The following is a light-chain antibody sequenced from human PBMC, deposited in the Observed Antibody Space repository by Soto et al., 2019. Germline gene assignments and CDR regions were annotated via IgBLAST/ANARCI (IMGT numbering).Light chain of an antibody. Sequence: EFLLTQSPGTLSLSPCERATLSCNASQSLANSFIAWYQQKPGQAPRLLIYDASNRATGIPARFSGSGSGTDFTLTISSLEPEDFAVYYCQQRSNWPPVFGGGTKVDI. CDR3: QQRSNWPPV. V-gene: IGKV3-11*01. CDR1: QSLANSF. CDR2: DAS. J-gene: IGKJ4*01.